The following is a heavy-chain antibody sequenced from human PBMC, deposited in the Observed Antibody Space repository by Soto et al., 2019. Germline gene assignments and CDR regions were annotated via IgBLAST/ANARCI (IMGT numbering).Heavy chain of an antibody. D-gene: IGHD5-18*01. CDR3: GRGGSDSPMAPGY. CDR2: INPDGSDT. V-gene: IGHV3-74*01. J-gene: IGHJ4*02. Sequence: GGSLRLSCAASGFTFSRYWMHWFRQAPGKGLVWVSRINPDGSDTDYADSVKGRFTISRDNAKNTVYLQMNSLRADDTAVFYCGRGGSDSPMAPGYWGQGTLVTVS. CDR1: GFTFSRYW.